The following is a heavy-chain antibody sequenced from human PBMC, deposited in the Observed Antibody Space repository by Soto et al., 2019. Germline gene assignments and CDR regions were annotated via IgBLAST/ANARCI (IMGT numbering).Heavy chain of an antibody. D-gene: IGHD3-10*01. V-gene: IGHV5-51*01. Sequence: GESLKISCKGSGYSFTSYWIGWVRQMPGKGLDWMGIIYPGDSDTRYSPSFQGQVTISADKSISTAYLQWSSLKASDTAMYYCARIAQVRGVIISHYYGMDVWGQGTAVTV. CDR1: GYSFTSYW. CDR2: IYPGDSDT. CDR3: ARIAQVRGVIISHYYGMDV. J-gene: IGHJ6*02.